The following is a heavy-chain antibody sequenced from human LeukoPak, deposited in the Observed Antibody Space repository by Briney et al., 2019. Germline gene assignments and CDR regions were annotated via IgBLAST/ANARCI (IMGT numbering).Heavy chain of an antibody. D-gene: IGHD5-12*01. CDR2: IYTSGST. CDR3: VSGSPGGPFEY. Sequence: SETLSLTCTVSGGSISTYYWSWIRQPAGKGLECIGRIYTSGSTNYNPSLKSRVTMSVDTYKNQFHLTLTSVPAADTAVYYCVSGSPGGPFEYWGQGTLVTVSS. J-gene: IGHJ4*02. CDR1: GGSISTYY. V-gene: IGHV4-4*07.